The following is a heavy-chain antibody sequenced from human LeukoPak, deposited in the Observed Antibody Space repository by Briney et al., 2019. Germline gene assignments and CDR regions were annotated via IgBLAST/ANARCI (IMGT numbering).Heavy chain of an antibody. Sequence: HRASVKVSCKASGYTFTSYAMNWVRQAPGQGLEWMGWINTNTGNPTYAQGFTGRFVFSLDTSVSTAYLQISSLKAEDTAVYYCARDFNYYGSGSYDAFDIWGQGTMVTVSS. CDR3: ARDFNYYGSGSYDAFDI. D-gene: IGHD3-10*01. V-gene: IGHV7-4-1*02. CDR1: GYTFTSYA. CDR2: INTNTGNP. J-gene: IGHJ3*02.